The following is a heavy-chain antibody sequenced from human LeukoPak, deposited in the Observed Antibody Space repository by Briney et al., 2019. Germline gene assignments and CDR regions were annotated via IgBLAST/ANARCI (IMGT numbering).Heavy chain of an antibody. Sequence: PSETLSLTCAVYGGSFSGYYWSWIRQPPGKGQEWIGEINHSGSTNYNPSLKSRVTISVDTSKNQFSLKLSSVTAADTAVYYCARGFSHRSSRGKDYGSGLVFDYWGQGTLVTVSS. D-gene: IGHD3-10*01. CDR1: GGSFSGYY. J-gene: IGHJ4*02. V-gene: IGHV4-34*01. CDR3: ARGFSHRSSRGKDYGSGLVFDY. CDR2: INHSGST.